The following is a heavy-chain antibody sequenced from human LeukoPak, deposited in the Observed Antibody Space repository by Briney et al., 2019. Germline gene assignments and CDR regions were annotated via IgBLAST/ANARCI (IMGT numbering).Heavy chain of an antibody. V-gene: IGHV3-66*02. CDR2: IYSGGST. CDR1: GLTVSSNY. CDR3: ARYKSSAGYLDY. Sequence: GGSLRLSXAASGLTVSSNYMSWVRQAPGKGLEWVSVIYSGGSTYYADSVKGRFTISRDNSKNTLYLQMNSLRDEDTAVYYCARYKSSAGYLDYWGQGTLVTVSS. J-gene: IGHJ4*02. D-gene: IGHD1-1*01.